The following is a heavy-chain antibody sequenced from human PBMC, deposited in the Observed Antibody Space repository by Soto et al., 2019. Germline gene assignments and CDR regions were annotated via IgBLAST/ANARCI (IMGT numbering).Heavy chain of an antibody. J-gene: IGHJ4*02. Sequence: QVQLVESGGGVVQPGRSLRLSCAASGFTFSSYGMHWVRQAPGKGLEWVAVISYDGSNKYYADSVKGRFTISRDNSKNTLYLQMNSLRAEDTAVYYCAKDEVGQQLVDWGQGTLVTVSS. CDR1: GFTFSSYG. V-gene: IGHV3-30*18. D-gene: IGHD6-13*01. CDR3: AKDEVGQQLVD. CDR2: ISYDGSNK.